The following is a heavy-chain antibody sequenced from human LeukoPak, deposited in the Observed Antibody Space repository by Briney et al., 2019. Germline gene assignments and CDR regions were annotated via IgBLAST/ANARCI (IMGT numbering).Heavy chain of an antibody. V-gene: IGHV4-59*01. CDR2: IYYSGST. D-gene: IGHD3-22*01. CDR3: ARARRYYDSSGYRPLPRYGMDV. CDR1: GGSISSYY. Sequence: PSETLSLTCTVSGGSISSYYWSWIRQPPGKGLEWIGYIYYSGSTNYNPSLKSRVTISVDTSKNQFSLKLSSVTAADTAVYYCARARRYYDSSGYRPLPRYGMDVWGQGTTVTVSS. J-gene: IGHJ6*02.